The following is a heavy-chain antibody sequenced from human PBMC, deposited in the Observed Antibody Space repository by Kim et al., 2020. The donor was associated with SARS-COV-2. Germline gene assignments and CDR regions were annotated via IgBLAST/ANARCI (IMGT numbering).Heavy chain of an antibody. CDR1: GFTFSSYA. CDR3: AKAETRVWGVTSASDY. J-gene: IGHJ4*02. CDR2: ISGSGGST. D-gene: IGHD3-10*01. V-gene: IGHV3-23*01. Sequence: GGSLRLSCAASGFTFSSYAMSWVRQAPGKGLEWVSAISGSGGSTYYADTVKGRFTISRDNSKNTLYLQMNILRAEDTAVYYCAKAETRVWGVTSASDYWGQGTLVTVSS.